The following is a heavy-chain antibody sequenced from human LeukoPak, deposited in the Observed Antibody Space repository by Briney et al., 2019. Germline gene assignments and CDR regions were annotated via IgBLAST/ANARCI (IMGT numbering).Heavy chain of an antibody. CDR3: AKEDISGYYSRYFDY. D-gene: IGHD3-22*01. CDR1: GFTFSSYG. J-gene: IGHJ4*02. CDR2: IWYDGSNK. Sequence: GGSLRLSCAASGFTFSSYGMHWVRQAPGKGLEWVAVIWYDGSNKYYADSVKGRFTITRDNSKNTLYLQMNSLRAEDTAVYYCAKEDISGYYSRYFDYWGQGTLVTVSS. V-gene: IGHV3-33*06.